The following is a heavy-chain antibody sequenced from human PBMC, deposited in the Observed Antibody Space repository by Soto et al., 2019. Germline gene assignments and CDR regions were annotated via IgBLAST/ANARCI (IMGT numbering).Heavy chain of an antibody. V-gene: IGHV4-30-2*01. CDR2: IYHSGST. CDR3: ARYGDFFNWFDP. CDR1: GGSISSGGYS. Sequence: QLQLQESGSGLVKPSQTLSLTCAVSGGSISSGGYSWSWIRQPPGQGLEWSGYIYHSGSTYYNPTLKSRVTISVDRSKNQFSLKLSSVTAADTAVYYWARYGDFFNWFDPWGQGTLVTVSS. D-gene: IGHD4-17*01. J-gene: IGHJ5*02.